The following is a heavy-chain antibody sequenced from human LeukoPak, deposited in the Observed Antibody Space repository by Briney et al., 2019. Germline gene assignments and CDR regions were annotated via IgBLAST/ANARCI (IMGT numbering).Heavy chain of an antibody. D-gene: IGHD2-15*01. Sequence: SETLSLTCAVYGGSFSGYYWSWIRQPPGKGLEWIGEINHSGSTNYNPSLKSRVTISVDTSENQFSLKLSSVTAADTAVYYCAREIKGSIVVVVAATYSGRQEGGYFDYWGQGTLVTVSS. CDR1: GGSFSGYY. J-gene: IGHJ4*02. CDR2: INHSGST. CDR3: AREIKGSIVVVVAATYSGRQEGGYFDY. V-gene: IGHV4-34*01.